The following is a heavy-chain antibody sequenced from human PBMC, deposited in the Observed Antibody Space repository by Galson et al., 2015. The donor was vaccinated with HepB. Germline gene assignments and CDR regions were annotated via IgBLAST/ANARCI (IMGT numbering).Heavy chain of an antibody. V-gene: IGHV1-69*13. CDR3: AREGGGDTDNHPPGPINYYDSSGHKGRYFDY. CDR1: GGTFSSYA. Sequence: SVKVSCKASGGTFSSYAISWVRQAPGQGLEWMGGIIPIFGTANYAQKFQGRVTITADESTSTAYMELSSLRSEDTAVYYCAREGGGDTDNHPPGPINYYDSSGHKGRYFDYWGQGTLVTVSS. D-gene: IGHD3-22*01. CDR2: IIPIFGTA. J-gene: IGHJ4*02.